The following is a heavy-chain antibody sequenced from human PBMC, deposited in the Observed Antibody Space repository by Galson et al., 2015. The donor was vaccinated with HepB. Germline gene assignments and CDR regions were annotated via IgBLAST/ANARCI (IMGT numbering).Heavy chain of an antibody. CDR1: GLVFRRYW. CDR3: TRGPS. CDR2: IREAGNEK. V-gene: IGHV3-7*01. J-gene: IGHJ6*04. Sequence: SLRLSCAASGLVFRRYWMSWARQAPGKGLEWVASIREAGNEKYYVDSVRGRFTISRDNAKNSVYLQMNSLRAEDTAVYYCTRGPSWGKGTTVTVSS.